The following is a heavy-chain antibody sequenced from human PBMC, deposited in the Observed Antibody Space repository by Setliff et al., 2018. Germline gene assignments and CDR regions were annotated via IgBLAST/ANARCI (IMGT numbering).Heavy chain of an antibody. J-gene: IGHJ4*02. V-gene: IGHV1-18*04. CDR1: GYNFANSI. CDR2: INNYSFKT. CDR3: LRLVRYCSRTSCQRTSGDEV. Sequence: ASVKVSCKASGYNFANSIVSWVRQAPGQGLEWMGWINNYSFKTNYPQKFLGRVTMTTDTSTSTAYMELRSLRPDDTAVYYCLRLVRYCSRTSCQRTSGDEVWGQGTLVTVSS. D-gene: IGHD2-8*01.